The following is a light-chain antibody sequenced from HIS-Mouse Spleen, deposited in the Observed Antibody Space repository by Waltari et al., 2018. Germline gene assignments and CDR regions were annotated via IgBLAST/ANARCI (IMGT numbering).Light chain of an antibody. CDR3: CSYAGSSTVV. CDR1: STDVGRSNL. J-gene: IGLJ2*01. V-gene: IGLV2-23*01. CDR2: EGS. Sequence: QSALTQPASVSGSPGQSIPISCTGTSTDVGRSNLVSWYQQHPVKAPKLMIYEGSKRPSGVSNRFSGSKSGNTASLTISGLQAEDEADYYCCSYAGSSTVVFGGGTKLTVL.